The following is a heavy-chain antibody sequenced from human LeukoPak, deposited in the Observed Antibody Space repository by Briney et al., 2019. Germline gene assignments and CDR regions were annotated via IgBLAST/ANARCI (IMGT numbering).Heavy chain of an antibody. V-gene: IGHV3-30*04. D-gene: IGHD3-10*01. CDR3: ARDSPYYYGSGEPEYFQH. Sequence: PGGSLRLSCAASGFTFSSYAMHWVRQAPGKGLEWVAVISYDGSNKYYADSVKGRFTISRDNSKNTLYLQMNSLRAEDTAVYYCARDSPYYYGSGEPEYFQHWGQGTLVTVSS. CDR1: GFTFSSYA. CDR2: ISYDGSNK. J-gene: IGHJ1*01.